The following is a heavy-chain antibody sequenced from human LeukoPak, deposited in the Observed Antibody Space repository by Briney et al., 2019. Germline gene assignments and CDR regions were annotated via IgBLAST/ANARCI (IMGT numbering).Heavy chain of an antibody. CDR3: TRGRAYYDSTGYYY. D-gene: IGHD3-22*01. CDR1: GGSMTNYY. V-gene: IGHV4-59*01. J-gene: IGHJ4*02. CDR2: TYYSGNT. Sequence: PSETLSLTCTVSGGSMTNYYWTWIRQSPGKGLEWIGHTYYSGNTNYTPSLTLRLTISLSTSKTQFSLTLCSVTAADTAVYYCTRGRAYYDSTGYYYWGRGILVTVSS.